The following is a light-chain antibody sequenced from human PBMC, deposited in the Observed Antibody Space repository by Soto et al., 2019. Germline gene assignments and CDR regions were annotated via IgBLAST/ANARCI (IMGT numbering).Light chain of an antibody. Sequence: IVLTQSPATLSLSPGKRATLSCRASQSVSSSYLAWYQQKPGQAPRLLIYGASTRATGIPARFSGSGSGTEFTLTISSLQSEDIAVYYCHQYNNWPQTFGQGTKVDIK. CDR3: HQYNNWPQT. CDR1: QSVSSSY. CDR2: GAS. J-gene: IGKJ1*01. V-gene: IGKV3-15*01.